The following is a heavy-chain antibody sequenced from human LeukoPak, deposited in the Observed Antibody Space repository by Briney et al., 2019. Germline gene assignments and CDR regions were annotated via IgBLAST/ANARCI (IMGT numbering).Heavy chain of an antibody. V-gene: IGHV1-24*01. Sequence: ASVKVSCKVSGYTLTELSMHWVRQAPGKGLEWMGGFDPEDGETIYAQKFQGRVTMTRNTSISTAYMELSSLRSEDTAVYYCARVDGSPDYWGQGTLVTVSS. D-gene: IGHD2-15*01. CDR1: GYTLTELS. CDR3: ARVDGSPDY. J-gene: IGHJ4*02. CDR2: FDPEDGET.